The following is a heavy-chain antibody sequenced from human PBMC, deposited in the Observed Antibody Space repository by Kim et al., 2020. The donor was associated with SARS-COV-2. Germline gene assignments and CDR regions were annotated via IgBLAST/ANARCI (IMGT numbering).Heavy chain of an antibody. CDR2: INPSGGST. V-gene: IGHV1-46*01. CDR1: GYTFTSNY. D-gene: IGHD3-3*01. Sequence: ASVKVSCKASGYTFTSNYMHWVRQAPGQGLEWMGTINPSGGSTTYAQKFKGRVTMTADTSTTAVYMEMSSLRSEDTAVYYCARDGPRVHYDFWSGYYGDYWGQGTLVTVSS. J-gene: IGHJ4*02. CDR3: ARDGPRVHYDFWSGYYGDY.